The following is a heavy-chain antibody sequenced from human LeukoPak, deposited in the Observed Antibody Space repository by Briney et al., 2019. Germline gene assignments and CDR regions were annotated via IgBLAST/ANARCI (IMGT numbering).Heavy chain of an antibody. CDR1: GFTFSSYS. CDR2: ISSSSSYI. CDR3: ARDRWFGDFRWFDP. V-gene: IGHV3-21*01. D-gene: IGHD3-10*01. Sequence: PGGSLRLSCAASGFTFSSYSMNWVRQAPGKGLEWVSSISSSSSYIYYADSVKGRFTISRDNAKNSLYLQMNSLRAEDTAVYYCARDRWFGDFRWFDPWGQGTLVTVSS. J-gene: IGHJ5*02.